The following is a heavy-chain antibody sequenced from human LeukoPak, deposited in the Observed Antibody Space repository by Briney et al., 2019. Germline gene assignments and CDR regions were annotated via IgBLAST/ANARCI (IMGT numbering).Heavy chain of an antibody. D-gene: IGHD3-10*01. J-gene: IGHJ5*02. CDR3: AKDYSKTSYYGSGTYYRPNWFDP. Sequence: GRSLRLSCAASGFTFSSYAMHWVRQAPGKGLEWVAVISYDGSNKYYADSVKGRFTISRDNSKNTLYLQMNSLRDEDTAVYYCAKDYSKTSYYGSGTYYRPNWFDPWGQGTLVTVSS. CDR2: ISYDGSNK. CDR1: GFTFSSYA. V-gene: IGHV3-30*04.